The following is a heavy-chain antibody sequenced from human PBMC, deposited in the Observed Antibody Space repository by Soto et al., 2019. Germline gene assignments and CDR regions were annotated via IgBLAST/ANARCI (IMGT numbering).Heavy chain of an antibody. D-gene: IGHD5-12*01. V-gene: IGHV1-69*01. CDR2: IIPIFGTA. CDR1: GGTFSSYA. CDR3: ARQDGYNEN. J-gene: IGHJ4*02. Sequence: QVQLVQSGAEVKKPGSSVTVSCKASGGTFSSYAISWVRQAPGQGLEWMGGIIPIFGTANYAQKFQGRVTITADESTSTAYRGLSSLRSKDRAVYYCARQDGYNENWGQRTLVTVSS.